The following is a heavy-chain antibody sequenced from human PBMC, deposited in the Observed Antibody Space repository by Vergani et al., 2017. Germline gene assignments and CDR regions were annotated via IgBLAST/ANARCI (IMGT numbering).Heavy chain of an antibody. CDR2: IYHSGST. Sequence: QLQLQESGSGLVKPSQTLSLTCAVSGGSISSGGYSWSWIRQPPGKGLEWIGYIYHSGSTYYNPSLKSRVTISVDRSKNQFSLKLSSVTAADTAVYYCARGGGYCSSTSCQPQEYYYYYYMDVWGKGTTVTVSS. CDR3: ARGGGYCSSTSCQPQEYYYYYYMDV. CDR1: GGSISSGGYS. V-gene: IGHV4-30-2*01. D-gene: IGHD2-2*01. J-gene: IGHJ6*03.